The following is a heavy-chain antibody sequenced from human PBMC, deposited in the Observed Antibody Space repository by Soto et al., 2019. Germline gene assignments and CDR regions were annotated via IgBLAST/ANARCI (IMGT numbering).Heavy chain of an antibody. CDR3: ARTTGVNTIVRVMIMPLYDGMDV. CDR1: GDSVSSNSAA. V-gene: IGHV6-1*01. Sequence: SQTLSLTCAISGDSVSSNSAAWNWIRQSPSRGLEWLGRTYYRSKWYNDYQVSVKSRITNNPDTSKHQFSPQLNSVTPEVTAVYDCARTTGVNTIVRVMIMPLYDGMDVWGQGTTVTVSS. J-gene: IGHJ6*02. CDR2: TYYRSKWYN. D-gene: IGHD3-10*01.